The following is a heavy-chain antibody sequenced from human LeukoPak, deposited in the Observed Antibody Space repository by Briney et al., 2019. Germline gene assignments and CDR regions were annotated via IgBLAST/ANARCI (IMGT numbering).Heavy chain of an antibody. J-gene: IGHJ4*01. Sequence: SETLSLTCTVSGDSIRSYYWNWIRRPPGKGLEWIGYIYYTGSTSYNPSLKSRVTISLDTSKSQFSLRLTSVTAADTAVYYCASHGSSGHDPLTWGQGTLATVSS. V-gene: IGHV4-59*08. CDR3: ASHGSSGHDPLT. CDR1: GDSIRSYY. D-gene: IGHD5-12*01. CDR2: IYYTGST.